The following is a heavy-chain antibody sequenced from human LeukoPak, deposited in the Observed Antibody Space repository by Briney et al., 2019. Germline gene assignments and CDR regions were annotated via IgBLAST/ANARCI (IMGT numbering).Heavy chain of an antibody. CDR1: GFTFSSYS. D-gene: IGHD6-13*01. V-gene: IGHV3-21*04. CDR3: AKDGDSTPTYFAY. CDR2: ISSSSSYI. Sequence: PGGSLRLSCAASGFTFSSYSMNWVRQAPGKGLEWVSSISSSSSYIYYADSVKGRFTISRDNAKNSLYLHMNSLTAEDMALYYCAKDGDSTPTYFAYWGQGTLVTVSS. J-gene: IGHJ4*02.